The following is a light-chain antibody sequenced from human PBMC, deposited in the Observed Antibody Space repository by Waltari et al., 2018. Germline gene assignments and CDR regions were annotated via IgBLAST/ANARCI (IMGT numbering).Light chain of an antibody. CDR3: FSYAGSRNWV. CDR1: NSDVGSYNL. Sequence: QSALTQAASVSGSPGKSITMSCTGTNSDVGSYNLVSWYQQNPGEAPNLMIFEVTKRPSGVSNRFSGSKSGNTASLTISGLQAEDEAHYYCFSYAGSRNWVFGGGTKLTVL. J-gene: IGLJ3*02. CDR2: EVT. V-gene: IGLV2-23*02.